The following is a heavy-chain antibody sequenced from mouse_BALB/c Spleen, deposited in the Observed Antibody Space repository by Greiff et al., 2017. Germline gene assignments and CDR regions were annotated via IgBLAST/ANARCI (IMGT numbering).Heavy chain of an antibody. CDR3: ARDWVNYCAMDY. CDR1: GFNIKDTY. J-gene: IGHJ4*01. CDR2: IDPANGNT. V-gene: IGHV14-3*02. Sequence: VQLKESGAELVKPGASVKLSCTASGFNIKDTYMHWVKQRPEQGLEWIGRIDPANGNTKYDPKFQGKATITADTSSNTAYLQLSSLTSEDTAVYYCARDWVNYCAMDYWGQGTSVTVSS. D-gene: IGHD2-2*01.